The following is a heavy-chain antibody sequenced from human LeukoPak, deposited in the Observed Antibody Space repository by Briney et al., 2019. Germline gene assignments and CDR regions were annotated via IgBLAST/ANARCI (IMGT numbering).Heavy chain of an antibody. CDR3: ARDHRGVGRGGYVFGY. Sequence: ASVKVSCKASGYTFTSYYMHWVRQAPAQGLEWMGIISHSGGSTSYAQKFQGRVTMTRDTSTSTVYMDLSSVRSEDTAVYYCARDHRGVGRGGYVFGYWGQGTLVTVSS. J-gene: IGHJ4*02. CDR1: GYTFTSYY. CDR2: ISHSGGST. V-gene: IGHV1-46*01. D-gene: IGHD5-12*01.